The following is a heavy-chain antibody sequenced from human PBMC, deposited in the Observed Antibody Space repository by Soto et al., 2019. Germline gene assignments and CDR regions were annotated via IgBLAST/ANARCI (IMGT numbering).Heavy chain of an antibody. CDR3: ASLVYADFDV. V-gene: IGHV1-46*01. CDR2: INPNNGGT. CDR1: GFTSTRYS. D-gene: IGHD3-16*01. Sequence: QVQLVQSGAEVMKPGASVKVSCKASGFTSTRYSVHWVRQAPGQGPEWMGRINPNNGGTNYAQEFQGRVTMTRDTSPTTVYMDLSSLRSEDTAVYYCASLVYADFDVWGQGTTVTVS. J-gene: IGHJ6*02.